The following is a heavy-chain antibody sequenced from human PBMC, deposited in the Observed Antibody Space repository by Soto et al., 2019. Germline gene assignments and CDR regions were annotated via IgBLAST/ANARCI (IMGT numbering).Heavy chain of an antibody. J-gene: IGHJ4*02. CDR2: IWYDGSNK. Sequence: PGGSLRLSCAASGFTFSSYGMHWVRQAPGKGLEWVAVIWYDGSNKYYADSVKGRFTISRDNSKNTLYLQMNSLRAEDTAVYYCARDLFRYAAGPNDYWGQGTLVTVSS. CDR1: GFTFSSYG. CDR3: ARDLFRYAAGPNDY. D-gene: IGHD6-13*01. V-gene: IGHV3-33*01.